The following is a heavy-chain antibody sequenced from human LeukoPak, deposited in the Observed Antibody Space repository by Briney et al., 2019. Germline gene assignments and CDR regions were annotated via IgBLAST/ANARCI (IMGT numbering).Heavy chain of an antibody. CDR1: RYTFTSYG. J-gene: IGHJ4*02. V-gene: IGHV1-18*01. D-gene: IGHD5-12*01. Sequence: ASVRVSCKASRYTFTSYGISWVRQAPGQGLEWMGWISAYNVNTNYAQKLQGRVTMTTDTSTSTAYMELRSLRSDDTAVYYCARDGRGYSGYGTFDYWGQGTLVTVSS. CDR2: ISAYNVNT. CDR3: ARDGRGYSGYGTFDY.